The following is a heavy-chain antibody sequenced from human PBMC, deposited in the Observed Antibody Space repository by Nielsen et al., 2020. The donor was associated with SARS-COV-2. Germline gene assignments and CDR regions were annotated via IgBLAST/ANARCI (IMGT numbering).Heavy chain of an antibody. D-gene: IGHD3-22*01. CDR3: ARLVWDYYYDSSGYYVNWFDP. J-gene: IGHJ5*02. Sequence: VRPMPGKGLEWMGRIDPSDSYTNYSPSFQGHVTISADKSISTAYLQWSSLKASDTAMYYCARLVWDYYYDSSGYYVNWFDPWGQGTLVTVSS. V-gene: IGHV5-10-1*01. CDR2: IDPSDSYT.